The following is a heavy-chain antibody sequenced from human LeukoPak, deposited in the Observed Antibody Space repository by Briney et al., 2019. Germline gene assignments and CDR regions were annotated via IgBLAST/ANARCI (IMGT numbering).Heavy chain of an antibody. CDR3: ARQGGRITMVRGVSGPFDY. J-gene: IGHJ4*02. Sequence: SETLSLTCTVSGGSISSSSYYWGWIRQPPGKGLEWIGSIYYSGSTYYNPSLKSRVTISVDTSKNQFSLKLSSVTAADTAVYYCARQGGRITMVRGVSGPFDYWGQGTLVTVSS. D-gene: IGHD3-10*01. CDR1: GGSISSSSYY. V-gene: IGHV4-39*01. CDR2: IYYSGST.